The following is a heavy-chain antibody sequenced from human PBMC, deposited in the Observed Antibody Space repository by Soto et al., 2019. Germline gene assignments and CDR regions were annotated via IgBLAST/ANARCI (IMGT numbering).Heavy chain of an antibody. CDR2: LYWYDDK. CDR1: GFSLTTSGVG. Sequence: QITLNESGPTQVKPRQTLTLTCTFSGFSLTTSGVGVGWIRQSPGKAPEWLALLYWYDDKRYSPSLKSRLTITKDTSKNQVVLTMADLDPADTATYYCAHRVLRTVFGLVTTTAIYFDFWGQGTPVAASS. CDR3: AHRVLRTVFGLVTTTAIYFDF. J-gene: IGHJ4*02. V-gene: IGHV2-5*01. D-gene: IGHD3-3*01.